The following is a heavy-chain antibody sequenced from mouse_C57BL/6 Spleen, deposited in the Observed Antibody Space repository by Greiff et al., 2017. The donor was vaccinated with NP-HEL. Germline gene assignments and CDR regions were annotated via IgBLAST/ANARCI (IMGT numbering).Heavy chain of an antibody. Sequence: EVQLQQSGPELVKPGASVKISCKASGYTFTDYYMNWVKQSHGKSLEWIGDINPNNGGTSYNQKFKGKATLTVDKSSSTAYMELRSLTSEDSAVYYCARPYSYYGNFYLDYWGQGTTLTVSS. CDR3: ARPYSYYGNFYLDY. J-gene: IGHJ2*01. D-gene: IGHD2-10*01. V-gene: IGHV1-26*01. CDR1: GYTFTDYY. CDR2: INPNNGGT.